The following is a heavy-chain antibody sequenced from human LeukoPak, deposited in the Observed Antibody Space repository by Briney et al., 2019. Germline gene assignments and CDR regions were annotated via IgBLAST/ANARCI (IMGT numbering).Heavy chain of an antibody. CDR1: GFTFSSYS. V-gene: IGHV3-48*01. Sequence: PGGSLRLSCAASGFTFSSYSMNWVRQAPGKGLEWVSYISSSSSTIYYADSVKGRFTISRDNAKNSLYLQMNSLRAEDTAVYYCARGGSYCVYWGQGTLVTVSS. D-gene: IGHD1-26*01. J-gene: IGHJ4*02. CDR2: ISSSSSTI. CDR3: ARGGSYCVY.